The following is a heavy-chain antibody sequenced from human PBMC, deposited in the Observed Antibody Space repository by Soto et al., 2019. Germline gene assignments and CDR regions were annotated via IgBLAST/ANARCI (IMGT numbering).Heavy chain of an antibody. J-gene: IGHJ6*02. CDR2: IIPIFGTA. CDR3: ARVSQRGAYCSSTSCYGMDV. Sequence: QVQLVQSGAEVKKPGSSVKVSCKASGGTFSSYAISWVRQAPGQGLEWMGGIIPIFGTANYAQKFQGRVTITADESTSTAYMELSSLRSEDTAVYYCARVSQRGAYCSSTSCYGMDVWGQGTTVTVSS. V-gene: IGHV1-69*01. D-gene: IGHD2-2*01. CDR1: GGTFSSYA.